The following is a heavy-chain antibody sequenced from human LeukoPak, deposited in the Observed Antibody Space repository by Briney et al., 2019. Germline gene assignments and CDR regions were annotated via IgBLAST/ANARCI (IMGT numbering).Heavy chain of an antibody. D-gene: IGHD6-13*01. Sequence: GGSLRLSCAASGFTFSDYYMSWIRQAPGKGLEWASYISSSSSYTNYADSVKGRFTISRDNAKNSLYLQMNSLRAEDTAVYYCARELIAAAGNDYWGQGALSPSPQ. CDR3: ARELIAAAGNDY. CDR2: ISSSSSYT. CDR1: GFTFSDYY. J-gene: IGHJ4*02. V-gene: IGHV3-11*06.